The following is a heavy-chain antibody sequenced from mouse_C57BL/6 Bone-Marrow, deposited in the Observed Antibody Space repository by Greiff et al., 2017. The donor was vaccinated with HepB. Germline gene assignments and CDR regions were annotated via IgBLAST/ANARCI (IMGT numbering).Heavy chain of an antibody. CDR2: IDPSDSYT. D-gene: IGHD2-1*01. J-gene: IGHJ2*01. V-gene: IGHV1-50*01. CDR1: GYTFTSYW. Sequence: QVHVKQPGAELVKPGASVKLSCKASGYTFTSYWMQWVKQRPGQGLEWIGEIDPSDSYTNYNQKFKGKATLTVDTSSSTAYMQLSSLTSEDSAVYYCARSRGNGNYGDYWGQGTTLTVSS. CDR3: ARSRGNGNYGDY.